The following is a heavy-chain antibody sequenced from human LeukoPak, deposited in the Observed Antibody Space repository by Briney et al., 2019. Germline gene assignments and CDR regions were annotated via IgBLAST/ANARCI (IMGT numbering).Heavy chain of an antibody. D-gene: IGHD3-3*02. CDR2: IYPGDSDT. V-gene: IGHV5-51*01. CDR3: ARLNHFWSGFDP. Sequence: GESLRISCKGSGYSFTSYWIGWVRRMPGKGLDWTGIIYPGDSDTRYSPSFQSQVTISADKSTSTAYLQWSSLKASDTAMYYCARLNHFWSGFDPWGQGTLVTVSS. CDR1: GYSFTSYW. J-gene: IGHJ5*02.